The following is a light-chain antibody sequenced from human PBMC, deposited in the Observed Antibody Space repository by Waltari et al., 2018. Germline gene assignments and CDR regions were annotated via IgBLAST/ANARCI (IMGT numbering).Light chain of an antibody. CDR1: SSDVGGYNY. CDR2: DVS. CDR3: CSYAGSYNCV. J-gene: IGLJ3*02. V-gene: IGLV2-11*01. Sequence: QSALTQPRSVSGSPGQSVTISCTGTSSDVGGYNYVSWYQQHPGKAPKLMIYDVSKRPGGVPERFSGSKSGSTASLTIAGLQAEDEAEYCCCSYAGSYNCVFGGGTKLTVL.